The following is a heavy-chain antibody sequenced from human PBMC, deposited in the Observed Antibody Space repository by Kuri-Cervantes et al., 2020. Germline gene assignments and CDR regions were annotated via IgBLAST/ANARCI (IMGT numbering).Heavy chain of an antibody. D-gene: IGHD2-15*01. CDR2: IYSCGST. J-gene: IGHJ4*02. CDR3: VGSAVVAEHY. V-gene: IGHV3-53*01. Sequence: GESLKISCAASGFTVSSNYMSWVRQAPGKGLEWVSVIYSCGSTYYADSVKGRFTISRDNSKNTLYLQMNSLRAEDTAVYYCVGSAVVAEHYWGQGTLVTVSS. CDR1: GFTVSSNY.